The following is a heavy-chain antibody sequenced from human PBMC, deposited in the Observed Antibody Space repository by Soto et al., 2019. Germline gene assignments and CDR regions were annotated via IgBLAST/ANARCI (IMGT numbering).Heavy chain of an antibody. Sequence: SETLSLTCTVSGGSISSYYWSWIRQPPGKGLEWIGYIYYSGSTNYNPSLKSRVTISVDTSKNQFSLKLSSVTAADTAVYYCARGRTVAGTFWFDPWGQGTLVTVSS. CDR3: ARGRTVAGTFWFDP. J-gene: IGHJ5*02. D-gene: IGHD6-19*01. CDR2: IYYSGST. V-gene: IGHV4-59*01. CDR1: GGSISSYY.